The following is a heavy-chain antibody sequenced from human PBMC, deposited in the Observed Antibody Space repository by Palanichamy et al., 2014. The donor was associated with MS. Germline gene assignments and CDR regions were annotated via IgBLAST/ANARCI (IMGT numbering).Heavy chain of an antibody. CDR3: ATERPYGDLRLDY. CDR1: GFTFSDYG. D-gene: IGHD4/OR15-4a*01. V-gene: IGHV3-33*01. Sequence: QVQLVESGGGVVQPGRSLRLSCATPGFTFSDYGMHWVRQAPGKGLEWVASRWYDGRDRYHADSVKGRFTISRDNSDNTVYLQMNNLRVEDTAVYYCATERPYGDLRLDYWGQGTMVTVSS. CDR2: RWYDGRDR. J-gene: IGHJ4*02.